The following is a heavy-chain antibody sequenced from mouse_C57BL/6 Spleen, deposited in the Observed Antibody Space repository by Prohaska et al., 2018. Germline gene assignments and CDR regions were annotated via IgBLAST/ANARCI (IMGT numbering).Heavy chain of an antibody. Sequence: NTYMHWVKQRPEQSLEWIGRIVSANGKTKYAPKFQGKATITADTSSNTVYLQLSSLTSEDTAIYYCASRGYRGGKDYWGQGTSVTVSS. CDR1: NTY. D-gene: IGHD1-1*02. V-gene: IGHV14-3*01. J-gene: IGHJ4*01. CDR3: ASRGYRGGKDY. CDR2: IVSANGKT.